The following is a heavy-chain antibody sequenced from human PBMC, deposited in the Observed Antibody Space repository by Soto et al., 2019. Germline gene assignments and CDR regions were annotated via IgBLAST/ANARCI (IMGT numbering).Heavy chain of an antibody. D-gene: IGHD2-2*01. CDR1: GGSFSGYY. CDR3: ARGIGYCSSINCYSSRRLRFDA. J-gene: IGHJ4*02. Sequence: QVQLQQWGAGLLKPSETLSLTCAVYGGSFSGYYWSWIRQSPAKGLEWIGEVNHSGTTYYNPSLKTRDTISVHTTKNQFSLKMSSVTSADTAVYYLARGIGYCSSINCYSSRRLRFDAWGQGTLVTVSS. V-gene: IGHV4-34*01. CDR2: VNHSGTT.